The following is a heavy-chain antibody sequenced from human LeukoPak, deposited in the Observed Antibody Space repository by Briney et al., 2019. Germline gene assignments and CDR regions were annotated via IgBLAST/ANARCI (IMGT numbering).Heavy chain of an antibody. J-gene: IGHJ3*02. CDR2: INPNSGGT. D-gene: IGHD3-3*01. V-gene: IGHV1-2*02. CDR3: ARGETIFGVVIGAFDI. Sequence: GASVKVSCKXSGYTFTGYYMHWVRQAPGQGLEWMGWINPNSGGTNYSQKFQGRVTMTRDTSISTAYIELSRLRSDDTTVYYCARGETIFGVVIGAFDIWGQGTMVTVSS. CDR1: GYTFTGYY.